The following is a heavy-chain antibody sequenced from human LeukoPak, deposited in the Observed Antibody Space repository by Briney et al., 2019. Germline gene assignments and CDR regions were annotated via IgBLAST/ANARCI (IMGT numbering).Heavy chain of an antibody. CDR3: ATAGGYYDLWDYYYGMDV. CDR2: FDPEDGET. Sequence: ASVKVSCKVSGYTLTELSMHWVRQAPGRGIEWMGGFDPEDGETIYAQKFQGRVTMTEDTSTDTAYMELSSLRSEDTAVYYCATAGGYYDLWDYYYGMDVWGQGTTVTVSS. D-gene: IGHD3-22*01. V-gene: IGHV1-24*01. J-gene: IGHJ6*02. CDR1: GYTLTELS.